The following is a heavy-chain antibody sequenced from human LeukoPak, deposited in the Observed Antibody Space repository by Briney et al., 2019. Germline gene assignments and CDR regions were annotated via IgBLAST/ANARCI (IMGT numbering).Heavy chain of an antibody. J-gene: IGHJ3*02. D-gene: IGHD6-13*01. V-gene: IGHV3-23*01. CDR3: AKPQSPIAAAGTHAFDI. CDR1: GFTFSSYA. Sequence: GGSLRLSCAASGFTFSSYAMSWVRQAPGKGLEWVSAISGSGGSTYYADSVKGRFTISRDNSKNTLYLQMNSLRAEDTAVYYCAKPQSPIAAAGTHAFDIWGQGTMVTVSS. CDR2: ISGSGGST.